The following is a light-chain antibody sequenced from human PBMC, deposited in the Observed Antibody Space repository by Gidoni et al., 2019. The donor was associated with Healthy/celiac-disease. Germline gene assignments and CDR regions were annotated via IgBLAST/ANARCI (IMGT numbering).Light chain of an antibody. CDR2: DAS. V-gene: IGKV3-11*01. CDR1: QSGSSY. CDR3: HPWVT. J-gene: IGKJ4*01. Sequence: EIVLTQAPATLALSTGERDTLSFRASQSGSSYLAWYQQKPGQAPRLLIYDASNMATGIPARFSGRGSATDFTLTLSSLVPEDFAVYYCHPWVTFGGGTKVEIK.